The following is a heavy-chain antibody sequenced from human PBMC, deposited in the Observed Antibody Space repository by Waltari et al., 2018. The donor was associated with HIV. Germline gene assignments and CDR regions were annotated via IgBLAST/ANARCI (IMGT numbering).Heavy chain of an antibody. CDR2: ILPIFGTP. D-gene: IGHD6-19*01. V-gene: IGHV1-69*01. CDR3: ARDWQRSGHSAPSVAGTGY. CDR1: GGTFCRYA. J-gene: IGHJ4*02. Sequence: QVQLVQSGAEVKKPGSSVKVSCKASGGTFCRYAISWVRQAPGQGLEWMGGILPIFGTPNYARKFQDRVTITADESTSTAYMELSSLRSEDTAVYYCARDWQRSGHSAPSVAGTGYWGQGTLVSVSS.